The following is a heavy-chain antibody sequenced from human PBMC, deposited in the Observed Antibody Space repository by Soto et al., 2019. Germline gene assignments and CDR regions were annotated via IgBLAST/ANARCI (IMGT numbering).Heavy chain of an antibody. J-gene: IGHJ6*02. V-gene: IGHV1-2*04. CDR1: GYTFTGYY. Sequence: ASVKVSCKASGYTFTGYYMHWVRQAPGQGLKWMGWINPNSGGTNYAQKFQGWVTMTRDTSISTAYMELSRLRSDDTAVYYCARDHYTIFGYYYGMDVWGQGTTVTVS. CDR3: ARDHYTIFGYYYGMDV. CDR2: INPNSGGT. D-gene: IGHD3-3*01.